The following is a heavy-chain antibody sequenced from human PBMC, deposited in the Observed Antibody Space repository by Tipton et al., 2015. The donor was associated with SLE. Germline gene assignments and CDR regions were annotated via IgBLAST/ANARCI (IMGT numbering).Heavy chain of an antibody. V-gene: IGHV3-23*01. J-gene: IGHJ4*02. CDR2: ISGSGGST. Sequence: GSLRLSCAASGFTFSNYAMSWVRQAPGKGLEWVSSISGSGGSTYYADSVKGRSTISRDNSKNTLYLQMKSLRAEDTAVYYCAKDLEDIVVVVAATLGYWGQGTLVTVSS. D-gene: IGHD2-15*01. CDR3: AKDLEDIVVVVAATLGY. CDR1: GFTFSNYA.